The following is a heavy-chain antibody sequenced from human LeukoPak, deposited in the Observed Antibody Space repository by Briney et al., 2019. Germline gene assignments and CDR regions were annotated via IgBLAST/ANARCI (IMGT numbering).Heavy chain of an antibody. CDR2: IKQDGSEK. CDR3: ARVRFLEWTFLYFDY. J-gene: IGHJ4*02. V-gene: IGHV3-7*01. D-gene: IGHD3-3*01. Sequence: PGGSLRLSCAASGFTFSSYWMSWVRQAPGKGLEWVANIKQDGSEKYYVDSVKGRFTISRDNAKISLYLQMNSLRAEDTAVYYCARVRFLEWTFLYFDYWGQGTLVTVSS. CDR1: GFTFSSYW.